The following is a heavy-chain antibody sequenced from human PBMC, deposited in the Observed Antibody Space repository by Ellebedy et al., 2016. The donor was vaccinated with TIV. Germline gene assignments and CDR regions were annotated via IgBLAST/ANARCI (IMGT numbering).Heavy chain of an antibody. CDR1: GFTVSSNY. D-gene: IGHD6-13*01. Sequence: GGSLRLSCAASGFTVSSNYMSWVRQAPGKGLEWVSVIYSGGSTYYADSVKGRFTISRDNSKNTLYFQMNSLRAEDTAVYYCARGSPGYSSSWYDFDYWGQGTLVTVSS. CDR3: ARGSPGYSSSWYDFDY. J-gene: IGHJ4*02. CDR2: IYSGGST. V-gene: IGHV3-66*01.